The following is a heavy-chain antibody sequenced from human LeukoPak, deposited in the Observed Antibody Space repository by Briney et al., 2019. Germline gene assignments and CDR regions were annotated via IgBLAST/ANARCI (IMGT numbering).Heavy chain of an antibody. Sequence: ASVKVSCKASGYTFTSYYMHWVRQAPGQGLEWMGIINPSGGSTSYAQKSQGRVTVTRDTSTSAVHMELSGLRSEDTAVYYCARDQEGFDYWGQGTLVTVSS. CDR1: GYTFTSYY. CDR3: ARDQEGFDY. V-gene: IGHV1-46*01. CDR2: INPSGGST. J-gene: IGHJ4*02.